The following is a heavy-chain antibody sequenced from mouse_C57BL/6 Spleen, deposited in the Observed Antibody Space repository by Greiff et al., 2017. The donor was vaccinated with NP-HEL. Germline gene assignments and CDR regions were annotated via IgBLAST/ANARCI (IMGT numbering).Heavy chain of an antibody. V-gene: IGHV1-53*01. J-gene: IGHJ1*03. CDR2: INPSNGGT. Sequence: VQLQQPGTELVKPGASVKLSCKASGYTFTSYWMHWVKQRPGQGLEWIGNINPSNGGTNYNEKFKSKATLTVDKSSSTAYMQLSSLTSEDSAVYYCARSPPFYGSSYGYFDVWGTGTTVTVSS. CDR3: ARSPPFYGSSYGYFDV. D-gene: IGHD1-1*01. CDR1: GYTFTSYW.